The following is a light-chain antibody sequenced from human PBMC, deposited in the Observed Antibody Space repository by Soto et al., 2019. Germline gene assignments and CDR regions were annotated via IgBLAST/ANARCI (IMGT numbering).Light chain of an antibody. Sequence: QSALTQPASVSGSLGQSITISCTGTSRDVGSYNYISWYQQHPGRAPKLIIYEVTNRPSGVSNRFSGSKSGYTASLTISGLQADDEADYYCGSHAGNSNLVFGGGTKLTVL. V-gene: IGLV2-14*01. CDR2: EVT. CDR3: GSHAGNSNLV. J-gene: IGLJ3*02. CDR1: SRDVGSYNY.